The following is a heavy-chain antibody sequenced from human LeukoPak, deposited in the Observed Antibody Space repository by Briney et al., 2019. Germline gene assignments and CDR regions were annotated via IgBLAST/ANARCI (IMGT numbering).Heavy chain of an antibody. CDR3: ARGLYYYDSSGYYAPIDY. Sequence: SETLSLTCTVSGYSLSSGYYWGWIRQPPGKGLEWIGSIYHSGSTYYNPSLKSRVTISVDTSKNQFSLKLSSVTAADTAVYYCARGLYYYDSSGYYAPIDYWGQGTLVTVSS. D-gene: IGHD3-22*01. CDR1: GYSLSSGYY. CDR2: IYHSGST. J-gene: IGHJ4*02. V-gene: IGHV4-38-2*02.